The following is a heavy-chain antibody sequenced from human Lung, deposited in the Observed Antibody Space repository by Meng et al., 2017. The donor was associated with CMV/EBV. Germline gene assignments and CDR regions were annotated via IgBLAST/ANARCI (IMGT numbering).Heavy chain of an antibody. D-gene: IGHD2-2*01. Sequence: GESLKISCAASGFTFSSYSMNWVRQAPGKGLEWVSSISSSSSYIYYADSVKGRFTTSRDNAKNSLYLQMNSLRAEDTAVYYCAVYCSSTSCHRDGMDVWGQGTTVTVSS. CDR3: AVYCSSTSCHRDGMDV. CDR1: GFTFSSYS. V-gene: IGHV3-21*01. J-gene: IGHJ6*02. CDR2: ISSSSSYI.